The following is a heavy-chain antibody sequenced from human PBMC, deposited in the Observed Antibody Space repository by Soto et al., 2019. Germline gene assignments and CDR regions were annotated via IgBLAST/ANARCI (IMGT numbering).Heavy chain of an antibody. Sequence: GASVKVSCKASGGTFSSYAISWVRQAPGQGLEWMGGIIPIFGTANYAQKFQGRVTITADESTSTAYMELSSLRSEDTAVYYCARARLSSTRYYYYGMDVWGQGTTVTVSS. CDR2: IIPIFGTA. CDR3: ARARLSSTRYYYYGMDV. J-gene: IGHJ6*02. D-gene: IGHD6-13*01. V-gene: IGHV1-69*13. CDR1: GGTFSSYA.